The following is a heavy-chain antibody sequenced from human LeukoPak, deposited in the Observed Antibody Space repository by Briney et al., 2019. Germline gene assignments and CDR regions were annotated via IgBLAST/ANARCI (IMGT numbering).Heavy chain of an antibody. V-gene: IGHV3-33*01. CDR1: GFTFSSYG. CDR2: IWYDGSNK. CDR3: ARDRDPSGRYQHALYNWFDP. J-gene: IGHJ5*02. Sequence: PGGSLRLSCAASGFTFSSYGMHWVRQAPGKGLEWVAVIWYDGSNKYYADSVKGRFTISRDKSKNTLYLQMNSLRAEDTAVYYCARDRDPSGRYQHALYNWFDPWGQGTLVTVSS. D-gene: IGHD1-26*01.